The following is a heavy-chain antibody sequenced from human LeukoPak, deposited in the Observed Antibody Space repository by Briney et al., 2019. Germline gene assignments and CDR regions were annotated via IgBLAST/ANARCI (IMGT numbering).Heavy chain of an antibody. V-gene: IGHV3-23*01. D-gene: IGHD7-27*01. Sequence: GGPLRLSCAASGFTFSSYAMSWVRQAPGKGLEWVSAISGSGGSTYYADSVKGRFTISRDNSKNTLYLQMNSLGAEDTAVYYCAKDTVLGIEEYYFDYWGQGTLVTVSS. J-gene: IGHJ4*02. CDR3: AKDTVLGIEEYYFDY. CDR2: ISGSGGST. CDR1: GFTFSSYA.